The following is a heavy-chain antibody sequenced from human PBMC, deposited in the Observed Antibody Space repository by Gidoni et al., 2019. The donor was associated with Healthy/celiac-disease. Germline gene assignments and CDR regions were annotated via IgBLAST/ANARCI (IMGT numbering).Heavy chain of an antibody. Sequence: EVQLVESGGGLVQPGRSLRLSCAAYGFTFDDYAMHWVRQAPGKGLEWVSGISWNSGSIGYADSVKGRFTISRDNAKNSLYLQMNSLRAEDTALYYCAKGRDGYNSIAYWGQGTLVTVSS. CDR3: AKGRDGYNSIAY. CDR2: ISWNSGSI. V-gene: IGHV3-9*01. CDR1: GFTFDDYA. D-gene: IGHD5-12*01. J-gene: IGHJ4*02.